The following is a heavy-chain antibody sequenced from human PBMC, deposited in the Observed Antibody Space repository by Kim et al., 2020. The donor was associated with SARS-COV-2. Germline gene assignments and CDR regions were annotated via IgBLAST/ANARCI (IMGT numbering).Heavy chain of an antibody. Sequence: GGSLRLSCAASGFTFISYAMSWVRQAPGKGLEWVSSISGSGGSTYYADSVKGRLTISRDNSKNTLYLQMNSLRAEDTAVYYCAKDRRLYYDFWTGYDRPRDGMDVWGQGTTVTVSS. D-gene: IGHD3-3*01. V-gene: IGHV3-23*01. CDR1: GFTFISYA. J-gene: IGHJ6*02. CDR3: AKDRRLYYDFWTGYDRPRDGMDV. CDR2: ISGSGGST.